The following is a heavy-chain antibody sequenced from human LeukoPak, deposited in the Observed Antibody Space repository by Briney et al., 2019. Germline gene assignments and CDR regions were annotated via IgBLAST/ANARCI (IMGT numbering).Heavy chain of an antibody. V-gene: IGHV3-48*03. D-gene: IGHD5-24*01. CDR1: GFTFSSYE. J-gene: IGHJ4*02. CDR3: ARESGDGWPPDY. CDR2: ISSSGSTI. Sequence: GGSLRLSCAASGFTFSSYEMNWVRQAPGKGLEWVSYISSSGSTIYYADSVKGRFTISRDNAKNSLYLQMNSLRAEDTAVYYCARESGDGWPPDYWGQGTLVTVSS.